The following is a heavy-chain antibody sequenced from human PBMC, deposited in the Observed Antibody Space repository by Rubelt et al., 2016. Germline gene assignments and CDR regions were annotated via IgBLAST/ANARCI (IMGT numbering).Heavy chain of an antibody. CDR3: TTDRN. V-gene: IGHV3-15*01. CDR1: GGSFSAYY. J-gene: IGHJ4*02. CDR2: IKSKTDGETT. Sequence: VQLQQWGAGLLRPSETLSLTCAVSGGSFSAYYWSWISQPPGKGLEWFGHIKSKTDGETTDYAPTWKGRFTLARDDSKNTLYLQINSLKTEDTAAYYCTTDRNWGQGTLVTVSS.